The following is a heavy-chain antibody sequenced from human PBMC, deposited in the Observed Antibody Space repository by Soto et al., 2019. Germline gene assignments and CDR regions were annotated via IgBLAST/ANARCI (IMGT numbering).Heavy chain of an antibody. D-gene: IGHD3-3*01. CDR1: GGSISSGGYY. V-gene: IGHV4-31*03. J-gene: IGHJ4*02. CDR2: IYYSGST. Sequence: QVQPQESGPGLVKPSQTLSLTCTVSGGSISSGGYYWSWIRQHPGKGLEWIGYIYYSGSTYYNPSLKSRVTISVDTSKNQFSLKLSSVTAADTAVYYCARDTEEGGVVDYWGQGTLVTVSS. CDR3: ARDTEEGGVVDY.